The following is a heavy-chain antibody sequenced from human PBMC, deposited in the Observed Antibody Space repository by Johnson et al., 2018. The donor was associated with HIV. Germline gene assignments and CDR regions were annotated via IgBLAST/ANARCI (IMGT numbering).Heavy chain of an antibody. Sequence: QVQLVESGGGVVQPGRSLRLSCAASGFIFSSYGMHWVRQAPGKGLEWVAVIWYDGSNKYYADSVKGRFSISRDNSKNKLYLQMNSLRADDTAVYYCAKDLRVFDWFNAYDAFDIWGQGTMVTVSS. CDR1: GFIFSSYG. D-gene: IGHD3-9*01. J-gene: IGHJ3*02. CDR2: IWYDGSNK. CDR3: AKDLRVFDWFNAYDAFDI. V-gene: IGHV3-33*06.